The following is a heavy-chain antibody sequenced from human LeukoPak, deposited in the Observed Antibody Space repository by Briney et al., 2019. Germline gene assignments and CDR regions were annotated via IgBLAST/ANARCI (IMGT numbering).Heavy chain of an antibody. J-gene: IGHJ4*02. Sequence: GGSLRLSCAASGFTFSSYGMHWVRQAPGKGLEWVAVISYDGSNKYYADSVKGRFTISRDNSKNTLYLQMNSLRAEDTAVYYCAKDRDYGDYLGWGQGTLATVSS. CDR1: GFTFSSYG. CDR2: ISYDGSNK. CDR3: AKDRDYGDYLG. D-gene: IGHD4-17*01. V-gene: IGHV3-30*18.